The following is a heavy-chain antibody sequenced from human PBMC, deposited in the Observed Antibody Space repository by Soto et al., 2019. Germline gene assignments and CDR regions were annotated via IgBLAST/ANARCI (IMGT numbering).Heavy chain of an antibody. D-gene: IGHD3-16*02. CDR2: IYYSGST. V-gene: IGHV4-61*01. CDR1: GGSVSSGSYY. J-gene: IGHJ4*02. CDR3: ARVPRLRLGELSPRGY. Sequence: ASETLSLTCTVSGGSVSSGSYYWSWIRQPPGKGLEWIGYIYYSGSTNYNPSLKSRVTISVDTSKNQFSLKLSSVTAADTAVYYCARVPRLRLGELSPRGYWGQGTLVTVSS.